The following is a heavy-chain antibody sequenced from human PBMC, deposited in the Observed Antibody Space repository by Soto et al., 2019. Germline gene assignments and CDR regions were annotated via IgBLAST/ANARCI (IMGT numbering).Heavy chain of an antibody. CDR3: ARDLTYYYGSGSYYSLYGMDV. CDR2: IIPIFGTA. Sequence: QVQLVQSGAEVKKPGSSVKVSCKASGGTFSSYAISWVRQAPGQGLEWMGGIIPIFGTANYAQKFQGRVTITADDSTSTAYMELSSLRSEDTAVYYCARDLTYYYGSGSYYSLYGMDVWGQGTTVTVSS. V-gene: IGHV1-69*01. D-gene: IGHD3-10*01. CDR1: GGTFSSYA. J-gene: IGHJ6*02.